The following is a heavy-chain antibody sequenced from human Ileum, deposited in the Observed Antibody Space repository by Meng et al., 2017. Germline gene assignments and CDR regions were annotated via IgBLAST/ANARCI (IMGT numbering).Heavy chain of an antibody. Sequence: QVQLLKSGPGLVMPSDTLSLTFAVSGGSIESDNWWTWIRQPPGQGLEWIGEVYHSGSTHYDPSLQSRVTISIDNSKNRFSLSLNSVTAADTAIYYCARADYVRYFDLWGRGTLVTVSS. V-gene: IGHV4-4*02. J-gene: IGHJ2*01. CDR2: VYHSGST. CDR1: GGSIESDNW. CDR3: ARADYVRYFDL. D-gene: IGHD3-10*02.